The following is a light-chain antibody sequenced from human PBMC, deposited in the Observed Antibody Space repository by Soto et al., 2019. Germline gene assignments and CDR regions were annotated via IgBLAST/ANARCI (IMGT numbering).Light chain of an antibody. J-gene: IGKJ1*01. CDR1: QGISSY. CDR2: AAF. V-gene: IGKV1-39*01. CDR3: QQSSSSPWT. Sequence: DIQMTQSPSSRSASDGDRVSIPGHASQGISSYLNWYQQKPGNAPKLLIYAAFTLQTGVSSRFIGSGSGTDFTLTINSLQPEDFATYYCQQSSSSPWTFGQGTKVDIK.